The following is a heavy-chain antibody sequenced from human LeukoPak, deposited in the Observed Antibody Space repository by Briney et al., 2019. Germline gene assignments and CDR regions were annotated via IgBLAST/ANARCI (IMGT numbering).Heavy chain of an antibody. CDR1: GFTFSSYS. CDR3: AKDVILYYYDSSGYYSY. V-gene: IGHV3-23*01. D-gene: IGHD3-22*01. Sequence: GGSLRLSCAASGFTFSSYSMNWVRQAPGKGLEWVSAISGSGGSTYYADSVKGRFTISRDNSKNTLYLQMNSLRAEDTAVYYCAKDVILYYYDSSGYYSYWGQGTLVTVSS. J-gene: IGHJ4*02. CDR2: ISGSGGST.